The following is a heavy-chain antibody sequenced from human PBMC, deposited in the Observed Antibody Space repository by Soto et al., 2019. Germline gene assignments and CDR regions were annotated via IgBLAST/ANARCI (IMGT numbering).Heavy chain of an antibody. CDR2: ISSAGAT. D-gene: IGHD6-19*01. Sequence: GGSLRLSCAVSGFSVSNNYMGWVRQAPGKGLEWVSTISSAGATYYADSLKGRFTISRDESKNMVYLQMNSLRVEDTAVYYCLGDEWLALYYWGQGTPVTVSS. V-gene: IGHV3-53*01. CDR1: GFSVSNNY. CDR3: LGDEWLALYY. J-gene: IGHJ1*01.